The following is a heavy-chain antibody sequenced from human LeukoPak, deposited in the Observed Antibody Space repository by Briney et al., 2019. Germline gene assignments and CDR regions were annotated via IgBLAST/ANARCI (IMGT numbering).Heavy chain of an antibody. J-gene: IGHJ2*01. V-gene: IGHV1-8*01. CDR3: ARGRDSSSWYGNWYFDL. CDR1: GYTFTSYD. D-gene: IGHD6-13*01. CDR2: VNPNSGNT. Sequence: SVKVSCKASGYTFTSYDINWVRQATGQGLEWTGWVNPNSGNTGYAQKFQGRVTMARNTSISTAYMELSSLRSEDTAVYYCARGRDSSSWYGNWYFDLWGRGTLVTVSS.